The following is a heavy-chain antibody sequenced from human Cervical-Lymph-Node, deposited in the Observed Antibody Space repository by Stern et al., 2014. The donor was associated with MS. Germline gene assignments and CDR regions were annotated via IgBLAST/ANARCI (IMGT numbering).Heavy chain of an antibody. Sequence: MQLVESGPGLVKPSETLSLTCAVSGGSISTYYWNWIRQPPGKGLEWIGDTYYSGRTNYQSSLKSRVSISVDTSKNQLSLKLSSVTAADTAMYYCARGLDLYYFDSWGQGSLVTVSS. CDR3: ARGLDLYYFDS. V-gene: IGHV4-59*01. D-gene: IGHD3/OR15-3a*01. CDR1: GGSISTYY. J-gene: IGHJ4*02. CDR2: TYYSGRT.